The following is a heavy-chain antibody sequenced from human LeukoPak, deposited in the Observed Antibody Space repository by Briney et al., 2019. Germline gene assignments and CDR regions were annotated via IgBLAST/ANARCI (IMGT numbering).Heavy chain of an antibody. CDR1: GFTFDNYA. V-gene: IGHV3-43*02. J-gene: IGHJ4*02. Sequence: PGGSLRLSCAASGFTFDNYAMHWVRQAPGKGLEWVSLIRGDGRRKYYADSVKGRFTISRDNSKSSLYLQMNSLRTEDTALYYCAKVYYYASSGYYSALDYWGQGTLVTVSS. CDR2: IRGDGRRK. CDR3: AKVYYYASSGYYSALDY. D-gene: IGHD3-22*01.